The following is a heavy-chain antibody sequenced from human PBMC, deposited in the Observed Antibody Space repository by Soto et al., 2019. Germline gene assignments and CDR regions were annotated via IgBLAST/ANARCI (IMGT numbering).Heavy chain of an antibody. J-gene: IGHJ5*02. D-gene: IGHD6-13*01. CDR1: GFNFRSYS. Sequence: GGSLRLSCAASGFNFRSYSMNWDRKAPGKGLEWVSYISSSSSTIYYADSVKGRFTISRDNAKNSLYLQMNSLRAEDTAVYYCAREDSSSLLNWFDPWGQGTLVTVSS. V-gene: IGHV3-48*01. CDR2: ISSSSSTI. CDR3: AREDSSSLLNWFDP.